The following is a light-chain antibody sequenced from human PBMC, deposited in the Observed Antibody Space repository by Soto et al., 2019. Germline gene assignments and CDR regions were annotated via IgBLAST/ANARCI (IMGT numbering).Light chain of an antibody. Sequence: QSVLTQSPSVSGAPGQRVTISCTGSSSNIGAGYGVHWYQQLPGTAPNLLIYGNSNRPSGVPDRFSGSKSGTSASLAITGLQAEDEADYYCQSYDSSLSALVFGGGTKLTVL. CDR1: SSNIGAGYG. CDR3: QSYDSSLSALV. V-gene: IGLV1-40*01. J-gene: IGLJ3*02. CDR2: GNS.